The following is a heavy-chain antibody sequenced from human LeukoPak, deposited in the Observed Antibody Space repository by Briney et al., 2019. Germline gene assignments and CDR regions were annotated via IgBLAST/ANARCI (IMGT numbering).Heavy chain of an antibody. D-gene: IGHD4-11*01. J-gene: IGHJ4*02. Sequence: SETLSLTCTVSGCSISSYYWSWIRQPPGKGLEWIGYIYYSGSTNYNPSLKSRVTISVDTSKNQFSLKLSTVPAADTAVYYCARGYSNYDYWGQGTLVTVSS. CDR1: GCSISSYY. CDR3: ARGYSNYDY. CDR2: IYYSGST. V-gene: IGHV4-59*01.